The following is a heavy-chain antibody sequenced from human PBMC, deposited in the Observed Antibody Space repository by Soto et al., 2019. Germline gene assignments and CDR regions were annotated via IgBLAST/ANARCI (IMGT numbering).Heavy chain of an antibody. CDR3: AKMGHCLTTTCYTYIDY. Sequence: GGSLRLSCAASGFTFSSYAMSWVRQAPGKGLEWVSGISGSGADTYYADSVKGRFTISRDNSKNTLYLQMNSLRAEDTAAYYCAKMGHCLTTTCYTYIDYWGQGTLVTVSS. D-gene: IGHD2-2*02. CDR2: ISGSGADT. J-gene: IGHJ4*02. V-gene: IGHV3-23*01. CDR1: GFTFSSYA.